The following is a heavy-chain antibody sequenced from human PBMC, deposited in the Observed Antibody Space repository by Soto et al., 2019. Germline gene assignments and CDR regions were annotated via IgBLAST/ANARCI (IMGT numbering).Heavy chain of an antibody. V-gene: IGHV1-46*01. Sequence: QVQLVQSGAEVRKPGASLKLSCQTSGYPFTSYHMHWVRQAPGQGLEWMGVINPTEGRTRYSQRFQDRVTMTRDTSTSTVYMELSSLRSEDTATYFCARGREYSFGYNWFDPWGQETLVTVSS. J-gene: IGHJ5*02. CDR1: GYPFTSYH. D-gene: IGHD5-12*01. CDR3: ARGREYSFGYNWFDP. CDR2: INPTEGRT.